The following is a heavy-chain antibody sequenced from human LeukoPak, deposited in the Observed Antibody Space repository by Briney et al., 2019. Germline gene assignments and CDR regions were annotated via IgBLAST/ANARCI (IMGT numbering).Heavy chain of an antibody. V-gene: IGHV1-2*02. Sequence: ASVKVSCKASGYTFTGYYMHWVRQAPGQGLEWMGWINPNSGGTNYAQKFQGRVTMTRDTSISTAYMELSRLRSDDTAVYYCAREGAAGISEDAFDIWGQGTMVTVSS. J-gene: IGHJ3*02. CDR2: INPNSGGT. D-gene: IGHD6-13*01. CDR3: AREGAAGISEDAFDI. CDR1: GYTFTGYY.